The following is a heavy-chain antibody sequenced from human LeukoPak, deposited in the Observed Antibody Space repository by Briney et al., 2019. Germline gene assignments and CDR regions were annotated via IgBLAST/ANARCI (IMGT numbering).Heavy chain of an antibody. V-gene: IGHV3-23*01. CDR1: GFTLSSHW. CDR2: ISGSGGST. D-gene: IGHD3-10*02. CDR3: AKGAVRGVIGFNWFDP. J-gene: IGHJ5*02. Sequence: PGGSLRLSCAASGFTLSSHWMHWVRQAPGKGLVWVSAISGSGGSTYYADSVKGRFTISRDNSKNTLYLQMNSLRAEDTAVYYCAKGAVRGVIGFNWFDPWGQGTLVTVSS.